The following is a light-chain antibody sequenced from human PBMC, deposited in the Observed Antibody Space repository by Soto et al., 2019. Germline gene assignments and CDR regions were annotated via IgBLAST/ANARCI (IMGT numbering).Light chain of an antibody. J-gene: IGKJ1*01. CDR1: QSVLYSSNNKNY. Sequence: DIVMIQSPDSLAVSLGERATINCKSSQSVLYSSNNKNYLAWYQQKPGQPPKLLIYWASTRESGVTDRFSGSGSGTDFTLTISSRQAEDVAVYYCQQYYSTPRTFGQGTKVEIK. CDR2: WAS. CDR3: QQYYSTPRT. V-gene: IGKV4-1*01.